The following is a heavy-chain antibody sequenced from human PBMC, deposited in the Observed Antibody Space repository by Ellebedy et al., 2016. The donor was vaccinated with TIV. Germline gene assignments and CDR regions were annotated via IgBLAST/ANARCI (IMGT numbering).Heavy chain of an antibody. Sequence: SETLSLTXTVSGDSFSSDSSYWSWIRQSTGKGLEWIGYIYHTGDTYYNPSLKSRVTMSVDTSKNQFSLKVTSVTAADTAVYFCARDLGSGRYPGHWGQGTLVTVSS. CDR3: ARDLGSGRYPGH. V-gene: IGHV4-61*01. CDR2: IYHTGDT. D-gene: IGHD3-10*01. J-gene: IGHJ4*02. CDR1: GDSFSSDSSY.